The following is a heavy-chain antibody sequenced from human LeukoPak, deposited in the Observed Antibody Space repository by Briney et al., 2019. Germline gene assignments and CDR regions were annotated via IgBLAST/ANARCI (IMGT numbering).Heavy chain of an antibody. J-gene: IGHJ4*02. Sequence: ASVKASCKASGYTFTSYYMLWVRQAPGQGLEWMGRIDPSGGSTSYAQKFQGRVTMTRDTSTSTVYMELSSLRSEDTAVYYCARNSGSGFDYWGQGTLVTVSS. V-gene: IGHV1-46*01. CDR1: GYTFTSYY. CDR3: ARNSGSGFDY. CDR2: IDPSGGST. D-gene: IGHD2-15*01.